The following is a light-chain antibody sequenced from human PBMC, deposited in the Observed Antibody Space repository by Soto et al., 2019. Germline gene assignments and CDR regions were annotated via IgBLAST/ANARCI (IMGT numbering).Light chain of an antibody. CDR2: AAS. Sequence: DIQMTQSPSSLSASVGDRVTITCRASQSISSYLNWYQQKPGKAPKRLIDAASSLQSGVPSRFSGSGSGTDFTLTISSLQPEDFATYYCQQSYSTLSLTFGGGTKVEIK. V-gene: IGKV1-39*01. J-gene: IGKJ4*01. CDR3: QQSYSTLSLT. CDR1: QSISSY.